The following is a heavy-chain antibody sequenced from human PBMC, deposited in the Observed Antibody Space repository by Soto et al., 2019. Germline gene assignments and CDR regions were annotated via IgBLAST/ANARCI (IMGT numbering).Heavy chain of an antibody. J-gene: IGHJ6*02. V-gene: IGHV4-34*09. CDR3: ARGGRRSPGMDV. Sequence: SETLSLTCAVYGGSFSGYYWSWIRQPQGKGLEWIGEIYYGGSTNYNPSLKSRVTISVDTSKNQFSLKLSSVTAADTAVYYCARGGRRSPGMDVWGQGTTVTVSS. CDR1: GGSFSGYY. CDR2: IYYGGST.